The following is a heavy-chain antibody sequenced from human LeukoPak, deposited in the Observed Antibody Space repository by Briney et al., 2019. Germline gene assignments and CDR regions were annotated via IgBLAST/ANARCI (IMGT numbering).Heavy chain of an antibody. J-gene: IGHJ4*02. CDR2: INDDGSRT. D-gene: IGHD2-8*01. CDR3: ARNGPIDY. V-gene: IGHV3-74*01. Sequence: GGSLRLSCAASGFTFSSYWMHWVRQAPGKGLVWVSRINDDGSRTNHADYVKGRFSISRDNARNTLYRQMNSLRAEDTAMYYCARNGPIDYWGQGTLVTVSS. CDR1: GFTFSSYW.